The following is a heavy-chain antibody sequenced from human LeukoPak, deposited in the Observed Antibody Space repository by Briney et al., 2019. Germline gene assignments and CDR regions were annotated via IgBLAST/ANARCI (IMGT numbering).Heavy chain of an antibody. Sequence: QPGGSLRLSCAASGFTFSSYSMNWVRQAPGKGLEWVSYISSSSSTIYYADSVKGRFTISRDNAKNSLYLQMNSLRAEDTAVYYCARDSNRGMDVWGQGTTVTVSS. V-gene: IGHV3-48*04. CDR1: GFTFSSYS. J-gene: IGHJ6*02. CDR2: ISSSSSTI. D-gene: IGHD1-14*01. CDR3: ARDSNRGMDV.